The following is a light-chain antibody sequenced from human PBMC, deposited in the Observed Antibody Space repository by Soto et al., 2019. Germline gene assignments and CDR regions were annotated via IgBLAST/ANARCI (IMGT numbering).Light chain of an antibody. CDR1: SSDVGRYNY. V-gene: IGLV2-14*01. J-gene: IGLJ1*01. CDR3: SSFTTSSTFV. CDR2: DVS. Sequence: QSVLAQPASVSGSPGQSITISCTGTSSDVGRYNYVSWFQQPPGKAPKLLIYDVSNWPSGVSDRFSGSKSGNTASLTISGLQAEDEADYYCSSFTTSSTFVFGTGTKVTV.